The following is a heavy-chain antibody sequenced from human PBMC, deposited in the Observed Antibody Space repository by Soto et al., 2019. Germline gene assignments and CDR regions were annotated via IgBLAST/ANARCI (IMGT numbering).Heavy chain of an antibody. J-gene: IGHJ6*04. D-gene: IGHD3-16*01. CDR3: ARVSQFHTGWWGEFRGYYYYGRDV. V-gene: IGHV1-18*01. CDR1: GYTFTSYG. Sequence: ASVKVSCKASGYTFTSYGISWVRQAPGQGLEWMGWISAYNGNTNYAQKLQGRVTMTTDTSTSTAYMELRSLRSDDTAVYYCARVSQFHTGWWGEFRGYYYYGRDVGGKGTTVTVPS. CDR2: ISAYNGNT.